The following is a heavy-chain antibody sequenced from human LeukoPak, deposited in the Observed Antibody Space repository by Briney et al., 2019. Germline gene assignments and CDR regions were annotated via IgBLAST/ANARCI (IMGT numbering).Heavy chain of an antibody. CDR3: ARQLQYSYYYYIDV. J-gene: IGHJ6*03. Sequence: SETLSLTCTVSGGSIGSYYWSWIRQPAGKGLEWIGRIYTSGSTNYNPSLKSRVTMSVDTSKNQFSLSLSSVTAADTAVYYCARQLQYSYYYYIDVWGKGTTVIVSS. CDR1: GGSIGSYY. CDR2: IYTSGST. V-gene: IGHV4-4*07. D-gene: IGHD5-24*01.